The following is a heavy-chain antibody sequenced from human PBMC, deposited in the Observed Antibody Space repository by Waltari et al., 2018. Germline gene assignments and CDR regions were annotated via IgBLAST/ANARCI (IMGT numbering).Heavy chain of an antibody. D-gene: IGHD6-13*01. CDR1: GGSISSYY. J-gene: IGHJ4*02. V-gene: IGHV4-59*01. Sequence: QVQLQESGPGLVKPSETLSLTCTVSGGSISSYYWSWIRQPPGKGLEWIGYIYYSGSTNYNPSLKSRVTVSVDTSKNQFSLKLSSVTAADTAVYYCARTIAAAGTHYFDYWGQGTLVTVSS. CDR3: ARTIAAAGTHYFDY. CDR2: IYYSGST.